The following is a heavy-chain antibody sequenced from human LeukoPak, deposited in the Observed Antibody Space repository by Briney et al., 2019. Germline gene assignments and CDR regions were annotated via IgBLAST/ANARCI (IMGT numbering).Heavy chain of an antibody. Sequence: GRSLRLSCAASGFSFSSYAMTWARQAPVKGLEWVSAISGDGTRTYYADSVKGRFTISRDNSKNTLYLEMSSLRVEDTAIYYCAKWPEGAMDYFDYWGQGTLVTVSS. CDR2: ISGDGTRT. CDR3: AKWPEGAMDYFDY. CDR1: GFSFSSYA. J-gene: IGHJ4*02. D-gene: IGHD3-16*01. V-gene: IGHV3-23*01.